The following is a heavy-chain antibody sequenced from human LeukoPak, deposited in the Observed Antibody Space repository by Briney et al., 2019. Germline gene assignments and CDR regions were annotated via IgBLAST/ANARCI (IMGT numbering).Heavy chain of an antibody. D-gene: IGHD3-22*01. J-gene: IGHJ4*02. CDR1: GCTFSDFY. CDR3: ARSADSSGYFREITLYYFDY. CDR2: ISNSGSTI. Sequence: GGSLRLSCAASGCTFSDFYMTWIRQAPGKGLEWVSYISNSGSTIYYADSVKGRFTISRDNAKSPLYLQMSSLRAEDTAVYFCARSADSSGYFREITLYYFDYWGQGTLVTVSS. V-gene: IGHV3-11*01.